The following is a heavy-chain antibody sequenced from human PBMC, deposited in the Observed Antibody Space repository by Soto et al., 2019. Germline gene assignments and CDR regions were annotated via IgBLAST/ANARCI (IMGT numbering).Heavy chain of an antibody. CDR3: ARDSPLYSSSPYYFDY. CDR1: GFTFSSYS. D-gene: IGHD6-6*01. CDR2: ISSSSSTI. J-gene: IGHJ4*02. Sequence: EVQLVESGRGLVQPGGSLRLSCAASGFTFSSYSMNWVRQAPGKGLEWVSYISSSSSTIYYADSVKGRFTISRDNAKNSLYLQMNSLRDEDTAVYYCARDSPLYSSSPYYFDYWGQGTLVTVSS. V-gene: IGHV3-48*02.